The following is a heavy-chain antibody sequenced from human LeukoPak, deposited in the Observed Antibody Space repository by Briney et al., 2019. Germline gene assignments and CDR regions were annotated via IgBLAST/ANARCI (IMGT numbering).Heavy chain of an antibody. Sequence: SQTLSLTCTVSGGSISSGGYYWSWIRQHPGKGLEWIGYIYYSGSTYYNPSLKSRVTISVDTSKNQFSLKLSSVTAADTAVYYCARDRRGYSFENYFDYWGQGTLVTVSS. V-gene: IGHV4-31*03. J-gene: IGHJ4*02. CDR2: IYYSGST. CDR3: ARDRRGYSFENYFDY. CDR1: GGSISSGGYY. D-gene: IGHD5-18*01.